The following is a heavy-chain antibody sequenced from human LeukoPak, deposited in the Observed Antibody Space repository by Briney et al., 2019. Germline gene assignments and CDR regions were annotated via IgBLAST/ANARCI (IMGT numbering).Heavy chain of an antibody. CDR1: GFTFSSYA. Sequence: RGSLRLSCAASGFTFSSYAMSWVRQAPGKGLEWVSAISGSGGSTYYADSVKGRFTISRDNSKNTLYLQMNSLRAEDTAVYYCAKDLTYQLLVDNAFDIWGQGTMVTVSS. V-gene: IGHV3-23*01. J-gene: IGHJ3*02. D-gene: IGHD2-2*01. CDR2: ISGSGGST. CDR3: AKDLTYQLLVDNAFDI.